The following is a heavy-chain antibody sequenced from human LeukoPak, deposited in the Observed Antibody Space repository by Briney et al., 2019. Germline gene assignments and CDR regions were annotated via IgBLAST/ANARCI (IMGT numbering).Heavy chain of an antibody. CDR2: ISSSSSYI. CDR1: GFTFSSYS. CDR3: ARAGYYDRTAFDI. Sequence: GGSLRLSCAASGFTFSSYSMNWVRQAPGKGLGWVSSISSSSSYIYYADSVQGRFTISRDNAKNSLYLQMNSLRAEDTAVYYCARAGYYDRTAFDIWGQGTMITVSS. J-gene: IGHJ3*02. V-gene: IGHV3-21*01. D-gene: IGHD3-22*01.